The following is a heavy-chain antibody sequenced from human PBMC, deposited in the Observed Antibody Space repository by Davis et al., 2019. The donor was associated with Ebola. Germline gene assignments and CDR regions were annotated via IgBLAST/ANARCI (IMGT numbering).Heavy chain of an antibody. CDR3: AGVLVGWFDP. D-gene: IGHD4/OR15-4a*01. CDR2: IYHSGST. Sequence: SETLSLTCAVYGGSFSGYYWSWIRQPPGKGLEWIGEIYHSGSTNYNPSPKSRVTISVDKSKNQFSLKLSSVTAADTAVYYCAGVLVGWFDPWGQGTLVTVSS. V-gene: IGHV4-34*01. CDR1: GGSFSGYY. J-gene: IGHJ5*02.